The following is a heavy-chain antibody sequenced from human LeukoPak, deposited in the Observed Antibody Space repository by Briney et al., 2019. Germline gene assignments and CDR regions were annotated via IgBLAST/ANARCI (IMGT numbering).Heavy chain of an antibody. V-gene: IGHV4-61*02. D-gene: IGHD6-6*01. J-gene: IGHJ6*03. CDR2: IYTSGST. CDR1: GGSISSGSYY. Sequence: PSETLSLTCTVSGGSISSGSYYWSWIRQPAGKGLEWIGRIYTSGSTNYNPSLKSRVTISVDTSKNQFSLKPSSVTAADTAVYYCARLAARRDYYYYMDVWGKGTTVTVSS. CDR3: ARLAARRDYYYYMDV.